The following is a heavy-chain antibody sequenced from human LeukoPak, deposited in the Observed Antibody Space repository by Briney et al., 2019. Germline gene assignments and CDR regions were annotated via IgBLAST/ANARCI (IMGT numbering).Heavy chain of an antibody. CDR3: AKVRGGNDYGDYWDAFDI. J-gene: IGHJ3*02. CDR2: ISGSGGST. V-gene: IGHV3-23*01. D-gene: IGHD4-17*01. Sequence: GGSLRLSCAASGFTFSSYAMSWVRQAPGKGLEWVSAISGSGGSTHYADSVKGRFTISRDNSKNTLYLQMNSLRAEDTAVYYCAKVRGGNDYGDYWDAFDIWGQGTMVTVSS. CDR1: GFTFSSYA.